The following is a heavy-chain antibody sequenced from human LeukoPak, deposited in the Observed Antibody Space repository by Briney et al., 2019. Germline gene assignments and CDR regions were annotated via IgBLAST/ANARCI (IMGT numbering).Heavy chain of an antibody. CDR1: SGSVSTTDYY. D-gene: IGHD6-6*01. Sequence: SETRSLTCSIASGSVSTTDYYWAWIRQPPWKGLDGIGSVYYSGRTYYNPSLKSRVTIAVDTSKNQFSLKLSSVTAADTAVYYCTRHSKVTTSSSHYYYGLDVWGQGTTVTVSS. V-gene: IGHV4-39*01. CDR3: TRHSKVTTSSSHYYYGLDV. J-gene: IGHJ6*02. CDR2: VYYSGRT.